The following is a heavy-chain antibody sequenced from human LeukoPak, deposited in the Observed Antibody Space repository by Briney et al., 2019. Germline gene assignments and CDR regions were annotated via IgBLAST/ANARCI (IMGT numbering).Heavy chain of an antibody. CDR2: IYNAGST. V-gene: IGHV4-31*03. J-gene: IGHJ4*02. CDR3: ARVVAATIYQFDH. CDR1: GDSTTSAGYY. D-gene: IGHD2-15*01. Sequence: SETLSLTCTVSGDSTTSAGYYWTWVRQYPGKGLEWIGYIYNAGSTYYNPSLKSRVTTSLDTSKNQFSLRLSSVTAADTAVYYCARVVAATIYQFDHWGQGTLATVSS.